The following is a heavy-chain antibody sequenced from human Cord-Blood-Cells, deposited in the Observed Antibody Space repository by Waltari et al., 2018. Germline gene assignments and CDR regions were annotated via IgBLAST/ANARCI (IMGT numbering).Heavy chain of an antibody. CDR1: GFTFSSYG. CDR2: IRYDGSNK. J-gene: IGHJ4*02. V-gene: IGHV3-30*02. Sequence: QVQLVESGGGVVQPGGSLRLSCAASGFTFSSYGMHWVRQAPGKGLEWVAFIRYDGSNKDYADSVKGRFTISRDNSKNTRYLQMNRLRAEDTAVYYCAPPQSYGFDYWGQGTLVTVSS. CDR3: APPQSYGFDY. D-gene: IGHD5-18*01.